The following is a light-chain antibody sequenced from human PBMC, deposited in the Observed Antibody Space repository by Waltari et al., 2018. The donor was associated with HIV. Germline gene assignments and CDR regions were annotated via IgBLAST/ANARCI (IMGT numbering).Light chain of an antibody. J-gene: IGLJ3*02. Sequence: QSVLTQLPSASGTPGQRVTISCSGSRSNIGNNDLYWFQHLPGTAPKLLIYRNNQRPSGVPDRFTGSKSGTSASLAISGLRSEDEADYYCDAWDNSLSGRVFGGGTKLTVL. CDR3: DAWDNSLSGRV. CDR1: RSNIGNND. CDR2: RNN. V-gene: IGLV1-47*01.